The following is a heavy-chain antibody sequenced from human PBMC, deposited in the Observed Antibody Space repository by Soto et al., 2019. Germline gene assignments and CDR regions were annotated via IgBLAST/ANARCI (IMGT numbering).Heavy chain of an antibody. CDR2: ISSSSSTI. V-gene: IGHV3-48*01. CDR1: GFTFSSYS. J-gene: IGHJ4*02. Sequence: EVQLVESGGGLVQPGGSLRLSCAASGFTFSSYSMNWVRQAPGKGLEWVSYISSSSSTIYYADSVKGRFTISRDNANNSLYLQMNSLRAEDTAVYYCARDFTIFGVVVNDYWGQGTLVTVSS. D-gene: IGHD3-3*01. CDR3: ARDFTIFGVVVNDY.